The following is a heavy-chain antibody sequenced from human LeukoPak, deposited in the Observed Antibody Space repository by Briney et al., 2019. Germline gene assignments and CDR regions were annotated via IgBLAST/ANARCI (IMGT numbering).Heavy chain of an antibody. CDR3: ARDQGDGYDY. V-gene: IGHV3-13*01. CDR2: IGTAGGT. Sequence: QTGGSLRLSCAASGFTFSSYDMHWVRQATGKGLEWVSAIGTAGGTYYPGSVKGRFTISRENAKNSLYLQMNSLRAGDTAVYYCARDQGDGYDYWGQGTLVTVSS. J-gene: IGHJ4*02. D-gene: IGHD5-24*01. CDR1: GFTFSSYD.